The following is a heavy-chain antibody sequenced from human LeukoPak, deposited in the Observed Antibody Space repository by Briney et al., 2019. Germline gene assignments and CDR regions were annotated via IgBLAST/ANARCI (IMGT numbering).Heavy chain of an antibody. Sequence: PSETLSLTCTVSGGSISGYYWSWIRQPPGKGLEWIGYIYYNGNTNYNASLKGRVTISVDTSKNQFSLKLSSVTAADTAVYYCARVGTIFGVVKRPFDYWGQGTLVTVSS. J-gene: IGHJ4*02. CDR1: GGSISGYY. V-gene: IGHV4-59*12. CDR3: ARVGTIFGVVKRPFDY. CDR2: IYYNGNT. D-gene: IGHD3-3*01.